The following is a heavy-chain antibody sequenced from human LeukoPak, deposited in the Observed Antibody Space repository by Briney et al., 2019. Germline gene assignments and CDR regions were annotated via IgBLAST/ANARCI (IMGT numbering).Heavy chain of an antibody. J-gene: IGHJ5*02. D-gene: IGHD2-2*01. V-gene: IGHV4-34*01. Sequence: SQTLSLTCPVYAASFSGYYWSCIRHPPGKGLEWIGETNHSGSTNYNPSLKSRVTISVDTSKNQFSLKLSSVTAADTAVYYCARSGLIVVVPAATAEGYNWFDPWGQGTLVTVSS. CDR1: AASFSGYY. CDR3: ARSGLIVVVPAATAEGYNWFDP. CDR2: TNHSGST.